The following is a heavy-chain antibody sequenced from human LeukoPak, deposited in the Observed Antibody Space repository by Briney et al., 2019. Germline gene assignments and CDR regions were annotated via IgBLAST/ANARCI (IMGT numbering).Heavy chain of an antibody. D-gene: IGHD2-15*01. CDR2: IIPIFGTA. Sequence: SVKVSCKASGGTFSSYAISWVRQAPGQGLEWMGVIIPIFGTANYAQKFQGRVTITADESTSTAYMELSSLRSEDTAVYYCARTMCSGGSCYENWFDPWGQGTLVTVSS. J-gene: IGHJ5*02. CDR1: GGTFSSYA. CDR3: ARTMCSGGSCYENWFDP. V-gene: IGHV1-69*01.